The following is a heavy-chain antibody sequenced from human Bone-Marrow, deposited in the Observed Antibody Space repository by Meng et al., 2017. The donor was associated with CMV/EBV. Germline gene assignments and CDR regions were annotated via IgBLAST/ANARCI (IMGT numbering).Heavy chain of an antibody. V-gene: IGHV3-30*02. J-gene: IGHJ4*02. CDR3: AKDGIGYCSSTSCTLGY. D-gene: IGHD2-2*01. Sequence: GESLKISCAASGFTFSSYGMHWVRQAPGKGLEWVAFIRYDGSNKYYADSVKGRFTISRDNSKNTLYLQMNSLRAEDTAVYYCAKDGIGYCSSTSCTLGYWGQRTLVTVSS. CDR2: IRYDGSNK. CDR1: GFTFSSYG.